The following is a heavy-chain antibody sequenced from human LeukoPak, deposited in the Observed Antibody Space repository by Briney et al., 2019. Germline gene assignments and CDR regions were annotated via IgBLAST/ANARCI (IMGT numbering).Heavy chain of an antibody. CDR1: GGSISSYY. CDR3: ARCGGDWSPDAFGI. D-gene: IGHD2-21*02. V-gene: IGHV4-59*01. CDR2: IYYSGST. J-gene: IGHJ3*02. Sequence: PSETLSLTCTVSGGSISSYYWSRIRQPPGKGLEWIGYIYYSGSTNYNPSLKSRVTISVDTSKNQFSLKLSSVTAADTAVYYCARCGGDWSPDAFGIWGQGTMVTVSS.